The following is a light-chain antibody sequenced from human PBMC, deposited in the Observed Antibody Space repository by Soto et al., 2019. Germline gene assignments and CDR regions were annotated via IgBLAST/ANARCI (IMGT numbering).Light chain of an antibody. V-gene: IGKV3-15*01. J-gene: IGKJ1*01. CDR3: QQYKAWPRT. Sequence: EIVMAQSPATLSVSPGESATLSCRASQDIGSNLAWYQQKPGQSPRLLMYDASAGATGVPARFSGSGSGTEFTLAISCLQSEDFAVYYCQQYKAWPRTFGQGTKVDIK. CDR1: QDIGSN. CDR2: DAS.